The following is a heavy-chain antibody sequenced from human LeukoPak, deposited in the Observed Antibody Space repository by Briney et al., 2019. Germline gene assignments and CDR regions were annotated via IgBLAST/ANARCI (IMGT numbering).Heavy chain of an antibody. D-gene: IGHD2-15*01. CDR3: AREEAVVAATLRSRWFDP. CDR1: GYTFTDYY. CDR2: IDPNSGDT. Sequence: ASVKVSCKTSGYTFTDYYMHWVRQAPGQGLEWMAWIDPNSGDTNSAQKFQGRVTMTRDTSISTAYMELSRLRSDDTAVYYCAREEAVVAATLRSRWFDPWGQGTLVTVSS. J-gene: IGHJ5*02. V-gene: IGHV1-2*02.